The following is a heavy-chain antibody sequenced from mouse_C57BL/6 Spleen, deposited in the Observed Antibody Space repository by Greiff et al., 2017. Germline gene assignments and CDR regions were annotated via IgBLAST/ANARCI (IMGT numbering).Heavy chain of an antibody. D-gene: IGHD6-2*01. J-gene: IGHJ4*01. CDR2: ISYDGSN. V-gene: IGHV3-6*01. Sequence: EVKLQESGPGLVKPSQSLSLTCSVTGYSITSGYYWNWIRQFPGNKLEWMGYISYDGSNNYNPSLKNRISITRDTSKNQFFLKLNSVTTEDTATYYCARDESLYAMDYWGQGTSVTVSS. CDR3: ARDESLYAMDY. CDR1: GYSITSGYY.